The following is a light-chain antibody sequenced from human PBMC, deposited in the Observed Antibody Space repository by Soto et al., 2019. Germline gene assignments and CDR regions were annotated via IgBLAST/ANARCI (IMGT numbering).Light chain of an antibody. CDR1: QSVRNSY. Sequence: EIVLTQSPGTLSLSPGERATLSCRASQSVRNSYLAWYQQKPGQAPRLLVYGASSRASGIPDRFSGSGSGTDFSLTISRLEPEDFAVYYCQQYGSSPLTFGGVTKVEIK. CDR2: GAS. CDR3: QQYGSSPLT. V-gene: IGKV3-20*01. J-gene: IGKJ4*01.